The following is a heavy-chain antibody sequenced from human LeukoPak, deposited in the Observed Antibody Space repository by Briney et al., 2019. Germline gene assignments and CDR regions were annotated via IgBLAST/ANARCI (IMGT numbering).Heavy chain of an antibody. J-gene: IGHJ4*02. Sequence: SETLSLTCTVSGGSISSGGYYWSWIRQHPGKGLEWIGYIYYSGSTYYNPSLKSRVTISVDTSKNQFSLKLSSVTAADTAVYYCARLRSRDGYNYDYWGQGILVTVSS. CDR2: IYYSGST. CDR1: GGSISSGGYY. CDR3: ARLRSRDGYNYDY. V-gene: IGHV4-31*03. D-gene: IGHD5-24*01.